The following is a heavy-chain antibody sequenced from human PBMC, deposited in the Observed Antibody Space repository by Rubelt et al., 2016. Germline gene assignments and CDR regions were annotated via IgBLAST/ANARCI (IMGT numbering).Heavy chain of an antibody. D-gene: IGHD3-9*01. V-gene: IGHV1-2*02. CDR3: TGEGMLTGSLWGY. CDR2: INPNSGGT. J-gene: IGHJ4*02. Sequence: QVQLVQSGAEVKKPGSSVKVSCKASGGTFSSYAISWVRQAPGQGLEWMGWINPNSGGTNYERKVQGRVTMTRDTSISAAYMELSRLISDETAVDYCTGEGMLTGSLWGYWGQGTPVTVSS. CDR1: GGTFSSYA.